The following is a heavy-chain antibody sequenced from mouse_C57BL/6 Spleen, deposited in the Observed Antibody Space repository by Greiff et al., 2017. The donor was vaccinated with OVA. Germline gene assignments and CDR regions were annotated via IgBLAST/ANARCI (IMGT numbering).Heavy chain of an antibody. CDR2: IYPRDGST. CDR1: GYTFTSYD. V-gene: IGHV1-85*01. D-gene: IGHD1-1*01. Sequence: QVQLMESGPELVKPGASVKLSCKASGYTFTSYDINWVKQRPGQGLEWIGWIYPRDGSTKYNEKFKGKATLTVETSSSTAYMELRSLTSEDSAVYFGAGWDYGSRFDYWGQGTTLTVSS. CDR3: AGWDYGSRFDY. J-gene: IGHJ2*01.